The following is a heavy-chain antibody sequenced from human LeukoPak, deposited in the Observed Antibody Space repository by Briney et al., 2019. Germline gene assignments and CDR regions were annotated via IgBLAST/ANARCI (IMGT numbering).Heavy chain of an antibody. D-gene: IGHD5-24*01. CDR3: ARLVLHEGDGYNYDY. CDR2: ISAYNGNT. Sequence: GASVKVSCTASGYTFTSYGISWVRQAPGQGLEWMGWISAYNGNTNYAQKLQGRVTMTTDTSTSTAYMELRSLRSDDTAVYYCARLVLHEGDGYNYDYWGQGTLVTVSS. J-gene: IGHJ4*02. V-gene: IGHV1-18*01. CDR1: GYTFTSYG.